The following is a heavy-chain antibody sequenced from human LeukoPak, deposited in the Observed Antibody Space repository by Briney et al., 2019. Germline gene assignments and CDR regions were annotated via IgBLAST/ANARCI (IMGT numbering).Heavy chain of an antibody. Sequence: ASVKVSCKASGGTFSSYTISWVRQAPGQGLEWMGWISAYNGNTNYAQKLQGRVTMTTDTSTSTAYMELRSLRSDDTAVYYCARIDIVVVPAAHMDVWGKGTTVTVSS. CDR1: GGTFSSYT. J-gene: IGHJ6*03. D-gene: IGHD2-2*01. CDR2: ISAYNGNT. CDR3: ARIDIVVVPAAHMDV. V-gene: IGHV1-18*01.